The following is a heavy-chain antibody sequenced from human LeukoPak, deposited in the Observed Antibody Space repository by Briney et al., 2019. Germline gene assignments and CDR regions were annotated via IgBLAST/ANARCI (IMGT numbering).Heavy chain of an antibody. J-gene: IGHJ6*03. CDR3: ARGSITMVRGADYYYYMDV. CDR2: INPNSGGT. V-gene: IGHV1-2*02. D-gene: IGHD3-10*01. Sequence: ASVTVSCKASGYTFTGYYMHWVRQAPGQGLEWMGWINPNSGGTNYAQKFQGRVTMTRDTSISTAYMELSRLRSDDTAVYYCARGSITMVRGADYYYYMDVWGKGTTVTISS. CDR1: GYTFTGYY.